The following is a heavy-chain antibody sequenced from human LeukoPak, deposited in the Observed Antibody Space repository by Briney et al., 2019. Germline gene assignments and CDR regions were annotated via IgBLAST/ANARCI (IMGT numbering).Heavy chain of an antibody. J-gene: IGHJ4*02. CDR2: ISGSGGST. V-gene: IGHV3-23*01. CDR3: AKGNTYYYDSSGQ. CDR1: GFTFSSYA. Sequence: GGSLRLSCAASGFTFSSYAMSWVRQAPGKGLEWVSAISGSGGSTYYADSVKGRFTISRDNSKNTLYLQVNSLRAEDTAVYYCAKGNTYYYDSSGQWGQGTLVTVSS. D-gene: IGHD3-22*01.